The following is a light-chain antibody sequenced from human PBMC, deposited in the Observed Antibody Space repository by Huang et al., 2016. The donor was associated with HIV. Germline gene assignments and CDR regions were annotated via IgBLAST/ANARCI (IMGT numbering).Light chain of an antibody. CDR1: QRVGSN. CDR3: QQYNNWPPYT. J-gene: IGKJ2*01. V-gene: IGKV3-15*01. CDR2: AKS. Sequence: ETVMTQSPATLSVSPGERATVSCRASQRVGSNLAWYQQRPGQAPRLLIYAKSTRATCVPARFSGSGSGTEFSLIITGLQSEDSAVYYCQQYNNWPPYTFGQGTKLEIK.